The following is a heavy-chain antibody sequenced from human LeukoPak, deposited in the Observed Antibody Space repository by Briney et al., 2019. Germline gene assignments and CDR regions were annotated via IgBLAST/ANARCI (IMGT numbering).Heavy chain of an antibody. CDR3: ARSPIDYYYYMDV. J-gene: IGHJ6*03. V-gene: IGHV5-51*01. Sequence: GESLMISCKCSGYSFTSYWIGWVRQMPGKGLEWMGIIYPGDSDTRYSPSFQGQVTISADKSISTAYLQWSSLKASDTAMYYCARSPIDYYYYMDVWGKGTTVTVSS. CDR2: IYPGDSDT. CDR1: GYSFTSYW.